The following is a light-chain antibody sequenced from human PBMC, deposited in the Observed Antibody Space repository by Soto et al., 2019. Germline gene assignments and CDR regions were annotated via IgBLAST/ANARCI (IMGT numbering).Light chain of an antibody. V-gene: IGKV1-12*01. CDR2: AAS. J-gene: IGKJ2*01. CDR1: QDISRW. Sequence: DIQMTQSPSSVSASVGDRVTITCRASQDISRWLAWYQQKPGEAPKLLIFAASSLQSGVPSRFSGSGSGTDFTLTISSLQPEDFATYYCQQTNSVPRTSGQGTKLEIK. CDR3: QQTNSVPRT.